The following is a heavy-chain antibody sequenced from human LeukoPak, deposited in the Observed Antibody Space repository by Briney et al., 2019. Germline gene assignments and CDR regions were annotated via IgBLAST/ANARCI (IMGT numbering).Heavy chain of an antibody. D-gene: IGHD1-26*01. J-gene: IGHJ4*02. CDR2: ISSSSSTI. Sequence: GGSLRLSCAASGFTFSSYSMNWVRQAPGKGLEWVSYISSSSSTIYYADSVKGRFTISRDNAKNSLYLQMNSLRAEDTAVYYCASPGATPFDYWGQGTLVTVSS. V-gene: IGHV3-48*01. CDR3: ASPGATPFDY. CDR1: GFTFSSYS.